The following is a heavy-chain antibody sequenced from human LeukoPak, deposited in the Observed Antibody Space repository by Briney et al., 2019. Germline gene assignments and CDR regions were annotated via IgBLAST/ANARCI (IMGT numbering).Heavy chain of an antibody. V-gene: IGHV4-34*01. CDR2: INHSGSA. CDR1: GGSFSGYY. CDR3: ARGGKCGSCDGFDM. Sequence: SETLSLTCAVNGGSFSGYYWIWIRQPPGKGLECFGEINHSGSANYNPSLKSRVTISVDTSKNQFSLKLISVTAADTAVYYCARGGKCGSCDGFDMWGQGIMVTVSS. D-gene: IGHD2-15*01. J-gene: IGHJ3*02.